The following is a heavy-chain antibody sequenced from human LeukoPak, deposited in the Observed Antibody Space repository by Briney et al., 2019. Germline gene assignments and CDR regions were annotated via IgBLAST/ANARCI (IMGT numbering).Heavy chain of an antibody. CDR2: IIPIFGTA. J-gene: IGHJ4*02. CDR3: ARRLAYCGGDCYSPVYYYFDY. D-gene: IGHD2-21*02. Sequence: ASVKVSCKASGGTCSSYAISWVRQAPGQGLEWMGGIIPIFGTANYAQKFQGRVTITADESTSTAYMELSSLRSEDTAVYYCARRLAYCGGDCYSPVYYYFDYWGQGTLVTVSS. V-gene: IGHV1-69*13. CDR1: GGTCSSYA.